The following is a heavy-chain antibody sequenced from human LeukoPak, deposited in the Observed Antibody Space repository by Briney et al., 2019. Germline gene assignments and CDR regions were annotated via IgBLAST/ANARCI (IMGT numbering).Heavy chain of an antibody. Sequence: QPGGSLRLSCAAYGFTLSDYAMGWVRQAPGRGLEWVSALSSDGGTTYYPDSVKGRFTISRDDSKNMLYLQINSLRAEDTALYYCAKDLHPMVRGVITAFDYWGQGTLVTVSS. D-gene: IGHD3-10*01. V-gene: IGHV3-23*01. J-gene: IGHJ4*02. CDR2: LSSDGGTT. CDR3: AKDLHPMVRGVITAFDY. CDR1: GFTLSDYA.